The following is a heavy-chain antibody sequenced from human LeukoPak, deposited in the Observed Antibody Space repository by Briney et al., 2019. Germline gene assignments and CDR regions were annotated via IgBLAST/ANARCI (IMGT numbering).Heavy chain of an antibody. V-gene: IGHV4-59*01. CDR1: GGSISGYY. Sequence: SETLSLTCTVSGGSISGYYWSWIRQPPGKGLEWIGYIYYSGSTNSNPSLKSRVAMSVDTSTNQFSLKLSSVTAADTAVYYCARAKDSSSWYLFDPWGQGTLVTVSS. D-gene: IGHD6-13*01. J-gene: IGHJ5*02. CDR3: ARAKDSSSWYLFDP. CDR2: IYYSGST.